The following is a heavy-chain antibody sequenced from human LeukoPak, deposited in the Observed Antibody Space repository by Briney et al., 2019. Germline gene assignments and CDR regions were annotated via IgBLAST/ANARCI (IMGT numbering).Heavy chain of an antibody. CDR2: ISWDGGGT. CDR3: AKAGYCSSTSCFTYYYYYMDV. J-gene: IGHJ6*03. CDR1: GFTFADYT. D-gene: IGHD2-2*01. V-gene: IGHV3-43*01. Sequence: GGSLRLSCAASGFTFADYTMHWVRQAPGKGLEWVSLISWDGGGTYYADTLKGRFTISRDNSKNSLYLQKNSLRTEDTALYYCAKAGYCSSTSCFTYYYYYMDVWVKGTTVTVSS.